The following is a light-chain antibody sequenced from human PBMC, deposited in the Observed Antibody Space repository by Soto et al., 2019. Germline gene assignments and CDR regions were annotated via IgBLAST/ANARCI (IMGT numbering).Light chain of an antibody. V-gene: IGKV1-5*01. J-gene: IGKJ1*01. Sequence: DIHMTQSPSTLSASVGDRVTITCRASESITNRLGWYQQKPGKAPKVLIYDAYFMESGVPSRFSGTGYGTEFILTINNLQPEDFATYCCQHYGGMWAFGEGTKVDIK. CDR3: QHYGGMWA. CDR1: ESITNR. CDR2: DAY.